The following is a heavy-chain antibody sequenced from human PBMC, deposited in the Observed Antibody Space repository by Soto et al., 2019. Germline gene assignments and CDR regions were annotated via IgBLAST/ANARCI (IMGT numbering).Heavy chain of an antibody. Sequence: PGGSLRLSCAASGFTFSIYSMHWVRQAPGKGLEWVAVLSYDVRNKFYADSVKGRFTISRDNSKNTLYLQMDSLSAEDTAVYYCARERVTGYYNVIGFWGQGTLVTVSS. D-gene: IGHD3-9*01. CDR2: LSYDVRNK. CDR1: GFTFSIYS. V-gene: IGHV3-30*04. CDR3: ARERVTGYYNVIGF. J-gene: IGHJ4*02.